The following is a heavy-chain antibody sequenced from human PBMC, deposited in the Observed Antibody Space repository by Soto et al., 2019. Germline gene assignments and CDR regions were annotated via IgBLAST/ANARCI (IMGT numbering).Heavy chain of an antibody. Sequence: SETLSLTCAVYGGSFSGYYWSWIRQPPGKGLEWIGEINHSGSTNYNPSLKSRVTISVDTSKNQFSLKLSSVTAADTAVYYCARGRVGHIVVVTAIPRGWFDPWGQGTLVTVSS. CDR2: INHSGST. CDR3: ARGRVGHIVVVTAIPRGWFDP. V-gene: IGHV4-34*01. CDR1: GGSFSGYY. D-gene: IGHD2-21*02. J-gene: IGHJ5*02.